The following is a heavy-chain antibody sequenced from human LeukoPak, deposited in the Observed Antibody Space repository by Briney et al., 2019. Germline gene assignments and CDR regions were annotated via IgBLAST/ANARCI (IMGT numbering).Heavy chain of an antibody. CDR2: IRSNGTSA. CDR1: GFTFSSYS. D-gene: IGHD5-24*01. J-gene: IGHJ4*02. V-gene: IGHV3-21*04. CDR3: AREMAAIQDLDY. Sequence: GGSLRLSCAASGFTFSSYSMNWVRQAPGKRLEWVSYIRSNGTSAFHADSVKGRFTISRDNARNSLFLEMRSLRAEDTAVYYCAREMAAIQDLDYWGQGTLVTVAS.